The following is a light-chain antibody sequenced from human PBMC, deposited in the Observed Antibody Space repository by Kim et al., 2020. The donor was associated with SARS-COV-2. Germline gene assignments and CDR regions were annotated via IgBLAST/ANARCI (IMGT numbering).Light chain of an antibody. CDR3: QQYGSSPLT. V-gene: IGKV3-20*01. CDR1: QSVSSSY. Sequence: SPEETATRSCRASQSVSSSYVAWYQQKPGQAPRLLIYGASSRATGIPDRFSGSGSGTDFTLTISRLEPEDFAVYYCQQYGSSPLTFGGGTKVDIK. CDR2: GAS. J-gene: IGKJ4*01.